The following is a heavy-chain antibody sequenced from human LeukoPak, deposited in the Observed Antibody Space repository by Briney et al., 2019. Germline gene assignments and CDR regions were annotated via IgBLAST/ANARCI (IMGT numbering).Heavy chain of an antibody. J-gene: IGHJ4*02. CDR2: INAGNGNA. CDR1: GYTFTRYA. V-gene: IGHV1-3*01. D-gene: IGHD2-15*01. CDR3: ASGHMGYCSGGSCLDY. Sequence: GASVKVSCKASGYTFTRYAMHWVRQAPGQRLEWMGWINAGNGNAKYSQKFQGRVTITRDTSASTAYMELSSLRSEDTAVYYCASGHMGYCSGGSCLDYWGQGTLVAVSS.